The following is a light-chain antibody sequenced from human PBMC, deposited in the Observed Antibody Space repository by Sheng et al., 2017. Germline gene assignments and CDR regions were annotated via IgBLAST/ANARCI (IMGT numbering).Light chain of an antibody. Sequence: EIVLTQSPGTLSLSPGERATLSCRAGQSVSSSYLAWYQQKPGQAPRLLIYGASSRATGIPDRFGGSGSGTDFALSISRLEPEDFAMYYCQQYGTSPFTFGPGTKVHIK. CDR1: QSVSSSY. CDR3: QQYGTSPFT. V-gene: IGKV3-20*01. CDR2: GAS. J-gene: IGKJ3*01.